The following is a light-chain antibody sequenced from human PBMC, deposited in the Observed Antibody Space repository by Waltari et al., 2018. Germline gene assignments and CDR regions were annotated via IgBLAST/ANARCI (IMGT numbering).Light chain of an antibody. Sequence: DIQMTQSPSTLSASVGDRVTITCRASQRITTWLAWYQQKPGRAPKLRIYKASTLQSGVPSRFSASGSGTEFTLTISSLQPDDFATYYCQQYHSFSRFAFGPGTKVDIK. J-gene: IGKJ3*01. CDR1: QRITTW. CDR2: KAS. CDR3: QQYHSFSRFA. V-gene: IGKV1-5*03.